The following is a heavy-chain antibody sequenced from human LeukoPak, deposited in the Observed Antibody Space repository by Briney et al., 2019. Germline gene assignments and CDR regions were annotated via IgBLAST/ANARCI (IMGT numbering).Heavy chain of an antibody. CDR2: ISGSGGST. V-gene: IGHV3-23*01. Sequence: PGGSLRLSCAASGFTFSSYAMSWVRQAPGKGLEWVSAISGSGGSTYYADSVKGRFTISRDNSKNTLYLQMNSLRAEDTAVYYCARRYSGSYYFDYWGQGTLVTVSS. D-gene: IGHD1-26*01. CDR3: ARRYSGSYYFDY. J-gene: IGHJ4*02. CDR1: GFTFSSYA.